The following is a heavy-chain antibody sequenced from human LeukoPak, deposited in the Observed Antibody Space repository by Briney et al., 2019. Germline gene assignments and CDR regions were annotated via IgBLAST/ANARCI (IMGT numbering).Heavy chain of an antibody. J-gene: IGHJ4*02. CDR1: GYTFTGYY. CDR3: ARDLGTGCGYSYGSSFDY. Sequence: GASVKVSCKASGYTFTGYYMHWVRQAPGHGLEWMGWGNPNSGGTKYVQKFQGRVTMTRDTSISTAYMEPSRLRSDDTAVYYSARDLGTGCGYSYGSSFDYWGQGTLVTVSS. CDR2: GNPNSGGT. D-gene: IGHD5-18*01. V-gene: IGHV1-2*02.